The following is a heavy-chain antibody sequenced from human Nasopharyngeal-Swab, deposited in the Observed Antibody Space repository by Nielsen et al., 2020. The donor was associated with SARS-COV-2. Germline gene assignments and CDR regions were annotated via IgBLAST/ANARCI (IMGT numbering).Heavy chain of an antibody. CDR2: ISYDGSNK. J-gene: IGHJ4*02. Sequence: WIRQPPGKGLEWVAVISYDGSNKYYADSVKGRFTISRGNSKNTLYLQMNSLRAEDTAVYYCAKDQVTTVTAQNYFDYWGQGTLVTVSS. D-gene: IGHD4-17*01. CDR3: AKDQVTTVTAQNYFDY. V-gene: IGHV3-30*18.